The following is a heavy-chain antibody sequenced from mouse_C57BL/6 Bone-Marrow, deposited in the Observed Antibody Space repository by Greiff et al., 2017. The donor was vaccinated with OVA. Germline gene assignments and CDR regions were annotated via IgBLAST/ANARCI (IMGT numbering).Heavy chain of an antibody. CDR2: IDPSDSYT. J-gene: IGHJ3*01. V-gene: IGHV1-69*01. Sequence: VQLQQPGAELVMPGASVKLSCKASGYTFTSYWMHWVKQRPGQGLEWIGEIDPSDSYTNYNQKFKGNSTLTVDKSSSTAYMQLSSLTSEDAAVYYCARGLFAYWGQGTLVTVSA. CDR1: GYTFTSYW. CDR3: ARGLFAY.